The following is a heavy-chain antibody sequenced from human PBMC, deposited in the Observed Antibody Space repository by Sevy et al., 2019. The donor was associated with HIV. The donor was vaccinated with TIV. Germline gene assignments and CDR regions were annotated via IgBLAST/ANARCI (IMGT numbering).Heavy chain of an antibody. D-gene: IGHD3-22*01. CDR3: ARVPSPYYDSSGDLIREYYFDS. V-gene: IGHV4-59*11. Sequence: SETLSLICTVSGGPISSHYWSWIRQTPGKGLEWIGYFYYTGITNYNPSLKSRVTMSADTSTNQVSLKLSSVTAADTAVYYCARVPSPYYDSSGDLIREYYFDSWGQSTPVTVSS. CDR2: FYYTGIT. CDR1: GGPISSHY. J-gene: IGHJ4*02.